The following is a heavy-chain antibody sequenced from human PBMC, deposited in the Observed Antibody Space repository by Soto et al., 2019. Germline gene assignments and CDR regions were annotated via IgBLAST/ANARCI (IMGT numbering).Heavy chain of an antibody. CDR2: TYYRSKWYN. D-gene: IGHD2-2*01. V-gene: IGHV6-1*01. CDR3: AREGYCSSTSCYSYYYYYYGMDV. J-gene: IGHJ6*02. Sequence: PSQTLSLTCAISGDSVSSNSAAWNWIRQSPSRGLEWLGRTYYRSKWYNDYAVSVKSRITINPDTSKNQFSLQLNSVTPEDTAVYYCAREGYCSSTSCYSYYYYYYGMDVWGQGTTVTVS. CDR1: GDSVSSNSAA.